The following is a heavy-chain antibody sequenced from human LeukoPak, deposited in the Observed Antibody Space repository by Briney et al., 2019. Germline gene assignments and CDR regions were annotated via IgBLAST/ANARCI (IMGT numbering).Heavy chain of an antibody. CDR1: GFTFSSYR. CDR3: ARAVAVAGYYYYYYGMDV. V-gene: IGHV3-74*01. J-gene: IGHJ6*02. Sequence: GGSLRLSCAASGFTFSSYRMHWVRQAPGKGLVWVSRINSDGSSTSYADSVKGRFTISSDNAKNTLYLQMNSLRAEDTAVYYCARAVAVAGYYYYYYGMDVWGQGTTVTVSS. CDR2: INSDGSST. D-gene: IGHD6-19*01.